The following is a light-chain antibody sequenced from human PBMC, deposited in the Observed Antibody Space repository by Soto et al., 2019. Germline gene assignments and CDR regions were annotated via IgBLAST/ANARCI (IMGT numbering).Light chain of an antibody. CDR2: GAS. CDR1: QSVSSN. Sequence: EIVMTQSPATLSVSPGEGATLSCRASQSVSSNLAWYQRKPGQAPRLLIYGASVRATGIPARFSGSGSGTDFTLTISSLQSEDSAVYDCQQYSKWPTFGQGTKVDIK. J-gene: IGKJ1*01. V-gene: IGKV3-15*01. CDR3: QQYSKWPT.